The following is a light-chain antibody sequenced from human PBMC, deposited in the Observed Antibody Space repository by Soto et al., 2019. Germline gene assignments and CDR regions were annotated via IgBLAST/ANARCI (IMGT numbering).Light chain of an antibody. CDR3: SSYTSSSFYV. CDR1: SSDVGGYNY. J-gene: IGLJ1*01. Sequence: QSALTQPASVSGSPGQSITISCTGTSSDVGGYNYVSWYQQHPGKAPKLMIYDVSNRPSGVSNRFSGSKSGNTDSLTISWLQSEDEADYYCSSYTSSSFYVFGTGTKLTVL. CDR2: DVS. V-gene: IGLV2-14*01.